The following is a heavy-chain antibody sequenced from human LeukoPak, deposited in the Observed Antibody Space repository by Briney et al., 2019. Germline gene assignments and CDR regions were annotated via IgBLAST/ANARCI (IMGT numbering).Heavy chain of an antibody. CDR1: GGSISSGGYS. J-gene: IGHJ3*02. D-gene: IGHD1-26*01. CDR3: ARQGATTTDAFDI. V-gene: IGHV4-30-4*07. Sequence: PSQTLSLTCAVSGGSISSGGYSWSWIRQPPGKGLEWIGYIYYSGSTNYNPSLKSRVTISVDTSKNQFSLKLSSVTAADTAVYYCARQGATTTDAFDIWGQGTMVTVSS. CDR2: IYYSGST.